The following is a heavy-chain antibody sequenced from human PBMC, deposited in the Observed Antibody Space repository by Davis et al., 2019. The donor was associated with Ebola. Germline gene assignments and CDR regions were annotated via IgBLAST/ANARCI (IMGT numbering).Heavy chain of an antibody. CDR3: ARVVVSGSGYYFNWFDP. V-gene: IGHV1-46*01. Sequence: ASVKVSCKASGYTFTSYYMHWVRQAPGQGLEWMGIINPSGGSTSYAQKFQGRVAMTRDTSTSTVYMELSSLRSEDTAVYYCARVVVSGSGYYFNWFDPWGQGTLVTVSS. J-gene: IGHJ5*02. D-gene: IGHD3-22*01. CDR1: GYTFTSYY. CDR2: INPSGGST.